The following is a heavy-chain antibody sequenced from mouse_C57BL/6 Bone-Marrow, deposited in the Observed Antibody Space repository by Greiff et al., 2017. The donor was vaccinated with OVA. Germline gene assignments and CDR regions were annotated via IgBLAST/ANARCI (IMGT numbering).Heavy chain of an antibody. V-gene: IGHV2-2*01. CDR2: LWSGGST. J-gene: IGHJ4*01. CDR1: GFSLTSYG. Sequence: VQLQQSGPGLVQPSQSLSITCTVSGFSLTSYGVHWVRQSPGKGLEWLGVLWSGGSTDYNAAFISRLSISKDNSKSQVFFKMNSLQADDTAIYYCARRYYYGSSCYYAMDYWGQGTSVTVSS. CDR3: ARRYYYGSSCYYAMDY. D-gene: IGHD1-1*01.